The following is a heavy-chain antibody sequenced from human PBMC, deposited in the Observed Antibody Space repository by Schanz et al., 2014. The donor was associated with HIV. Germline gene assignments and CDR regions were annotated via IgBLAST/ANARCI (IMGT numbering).Heavy chain of an antibody. CDR2: INGDGSTT. CDR3: AKDQGYDFWSGYYNYYGMDV. D-gene: IGHD3-3*01. J-gene: IGHJ6*02. Sequence: EVQLVESGGGLVQPGGSQRLSCAASGFTFSNYWMNWVRQAPGKGLVWVSRINGDGSTTSYADSVKGRFTISRDNSKNTLYLQMNSLRAEDTAVYYCAKDQGYDFWSGYYNYYGMDVWGQGTTVTVSS. CDR1: GFTFSNYW. V-gene: IGHV3-74*01.